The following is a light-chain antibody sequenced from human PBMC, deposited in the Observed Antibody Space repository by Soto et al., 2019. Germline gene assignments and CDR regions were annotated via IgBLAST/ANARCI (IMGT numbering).Light chain of an antibody. CDR2: KAS. V-gene: IGKV1-5*03. J-gene: IGKJ1*01. CDR3: QEYSTYART. Sequence: DIQMTQSPSTPSASVGDRVTITCRASQSISSWLAWYQQKTGKAPKLLIYKASNLESGVPSRFSGSGSGTEFTLAISSLQPDDFATYYCQEYSTYARTFGQGTKVDIK. CDR1: QSISSW.